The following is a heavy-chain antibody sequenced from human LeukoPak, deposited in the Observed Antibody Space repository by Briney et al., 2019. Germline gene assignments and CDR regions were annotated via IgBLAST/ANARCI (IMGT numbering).Heavy chain of an antibody. J-gene: IGHJ4*02. D-gene: IGHD3-9*01. V-gene: IGHV3-30*18. CDR1: GFTFSSYG. Sequence: GGSLRLSCAASGFTFSSYGMHWVRQAPGKGLEWVAVISYDGSNKYYADSVKGRFTISRDNSKNTLYLQMNSLRAEDTAVYYCANDRVGYDILTGYYNYFDCWGQGTLVTVSS. CDR2: ISYDGSNK. CDR3: ANDRVGYDILTGYYNYFDC.